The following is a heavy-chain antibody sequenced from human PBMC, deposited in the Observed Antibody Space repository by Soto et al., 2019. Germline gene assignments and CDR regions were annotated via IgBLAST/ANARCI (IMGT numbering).Heavy chain of an antibody. CDR3: ARGSFDFWSGSGGPHYYYYGMDV. D-gene: IGHD3-3*01. J-gene: IGHJ6*02. V-gene: IGHV1-69*01. Sequence: QVQLVQSGAEVKKPGSSVKVSCKASGGTFSSYAISWVRQAPGQGLEWMGGIIPIFGTANYAQKFKGRVTITADESTSTAYMELSSLRSEDTAVYYCARGSFDFWSGSGGPHYYYYGMDVWGQGTTVTVSS. CDR2: IIPIFGTA. CDR1: GGTFSSYA.